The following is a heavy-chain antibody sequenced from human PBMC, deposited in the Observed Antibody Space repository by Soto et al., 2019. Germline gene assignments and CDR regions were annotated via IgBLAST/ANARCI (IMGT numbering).Heavy chain of an antibody. Sequence: SETLSLTCTVSGPSISSSTYYWGWIRQPPGKGLEWIGSVYYSENTYYNPSLKSRVTISVDTSKNQFSLKLSSVTAADTAVYYCASDVVRYRRDTWFDPWGQGTLVTVSS. V-gene: IGHV4-39*07. D-gene: IGHD6-13*01. J-gene: IGHJ5*02. CDR1: GPSISSSTYY. CDR3: ASDVVRYRRDTWFDP. CDR2: VYYSENT.